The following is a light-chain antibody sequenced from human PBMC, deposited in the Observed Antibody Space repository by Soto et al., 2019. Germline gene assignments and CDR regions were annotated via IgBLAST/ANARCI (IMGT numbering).Light chain of an antibody. J-gene: IGKJ2*01. V-gene: IGKV1-9*01. CDR1: PAIFNY. Sequence: DLQLTQSPIFLSASVGDRVTIACRASPAIFNYLAWYQRKPGKAPNLRIFGASTLQSGVPSRFSGSGSGTEFTLTISSLQPEDFAPYYCQQLNSHPRTFGQGNKLEI. CDR3: QQLNSHPRT. CDR2: GAS.